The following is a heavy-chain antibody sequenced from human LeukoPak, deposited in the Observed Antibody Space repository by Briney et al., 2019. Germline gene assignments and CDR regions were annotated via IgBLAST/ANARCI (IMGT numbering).Heavy chain of an antibody. Sequence: ASLKVSCKASGYTFTGYSMHWVRQSPGQGVECICRIHHHSGGPYYASHLQGSVTMTQYTALSTADMELTRLRSDDTTMYHCARARHVVDHVVDDYWRQGILVTVSS. V-gene: IGHV1-2*06. CDR1: GYTFTGYS. CDR3: ARARHVVDHVVDDY. CDR2: IHHHSGGP. J-gene: IGHJ4*02. D-gene: IGHD3-22*01.